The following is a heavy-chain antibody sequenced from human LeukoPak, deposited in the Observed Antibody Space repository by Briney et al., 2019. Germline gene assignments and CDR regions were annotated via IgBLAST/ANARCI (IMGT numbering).Heavy chain of an antibody. Sequence: GGSLRLSCAASGFTVSNNYMSWVREAPGKGLEWVSVIYKVGNTFYADFVKGRFTISRDNSKNTLYHQMNSLRAEDTALYYCARGLVVGGTGVWAFDIWGQGTMVTVSS. D-gene: IGHD1-26*01. CDR1: GFTVSNNY. V-gene: IGHV3-66*01. J-gene: IGHJ3*02. CDR3: ARGLVVGGTGVWAFDI. CDR2: IYKVGNT.